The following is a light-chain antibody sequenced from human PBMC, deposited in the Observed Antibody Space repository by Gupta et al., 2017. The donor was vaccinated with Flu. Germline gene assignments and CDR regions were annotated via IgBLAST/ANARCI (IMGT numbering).Light chain of an antibody. J-gene: IGKJ4*02. CDR3: QQIGYNPRT. CDR2: AAA. CDR1: ENIRNV. V-gene: IGKV1-39*01. Sequence: DIQMTQSPSSLSASVGDRVTITCRASENIRNVLSWYQQKPREAPKLLIYAAATLQSGVPSRFSGSKYGTEFTLTVTRLQPDDSASYSCQQIGYNPRTFGEGTKVEI.